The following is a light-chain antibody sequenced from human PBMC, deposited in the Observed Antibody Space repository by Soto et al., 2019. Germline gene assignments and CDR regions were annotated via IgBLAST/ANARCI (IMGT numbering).Light chain of an antibody. V-gene: IGLV8-61*01. J-gene: IGLJ1*01. CDR1: SGSVSTSYY. CDR3: VLYMGSGIPV. Sequence: QTVVTQEPSFSVSPGGTVTLTFGLYSGSVSTSYYPSWYQQTPGQAPRTLIYSTNTRSSGVPDRFSGSILGNKAALTITGAQADDESDYYCVLYMGSGIPVFGTGTKLTVL. CDR2: STN.